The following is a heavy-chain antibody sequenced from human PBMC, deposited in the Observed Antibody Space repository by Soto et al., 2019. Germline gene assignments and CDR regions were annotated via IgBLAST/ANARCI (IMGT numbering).Heavy chain of an antibody. CDR3: AKESHIGAAAGHYYYYGMDV. CDR2: ISYDGSNK. J-gene: IGHJ6*02. V-gene: IGHV3-30*18. CDR1: GFTFSSYG. D-gene: IGHD6-13*01. Sequence: PGGSLRLSCAASGFTFSSYGMHWVRQAPGKGLEWVAVISYDGSNKYYADSVKGRFTISRDNSKNTLYLQMNSLRAEDTAVYYCAKESHIGAAAGHYYYYGMDVWGQGTTVTVSS.